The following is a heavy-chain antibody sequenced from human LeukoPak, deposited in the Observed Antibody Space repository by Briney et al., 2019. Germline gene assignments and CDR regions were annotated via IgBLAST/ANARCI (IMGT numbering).Heavy chain of an antibody. J-gene: IGHJ5*02. CDR2: IYYSGST. CDR3: ARGSAGNWFDP. Sequence: SETLSLTCTVSGDSISSYYWSWIRQPPGKGLEWIGYIYYSGSTNYNPSLKSRVTISVDTSKNQFSLKLSSVTAADTAVYYCARGSAGNWFDPWGQGTLVTVSS. D-gene: IGHD6-19*01. V-gene: IGHV4-59*12. CDR1: GDSISSYY.